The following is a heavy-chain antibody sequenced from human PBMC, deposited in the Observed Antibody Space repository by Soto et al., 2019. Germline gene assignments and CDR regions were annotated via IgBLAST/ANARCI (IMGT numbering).Heavy chain of an antibody. CDR2: IYYSGST. J-gene: IGHJ3*02. CDR1: GGSVSSGSYY. CDR3: ARDQSTNYDSSGYYKDDAFDI. D-gene: IGHD3-22*01. V-gene: IGHV4-61*01. Sequence: SETLSLTCTVSGGSVSSGSYYWSWIRQPPGKGLEWIGYIYYSGSTNYNPSLKSRVTISVNTSKNQFSLKLRSVTAADTAVYYCARDQSTNYDSSGYYKDDAFDIWGQGTMVTVSS.